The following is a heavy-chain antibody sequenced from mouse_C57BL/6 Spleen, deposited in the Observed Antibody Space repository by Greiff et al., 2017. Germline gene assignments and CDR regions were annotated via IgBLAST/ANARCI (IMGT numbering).Heavy chain of an antibody. V-gene: IGHV8-12*01. J-gene: IGHJ3*01. D-gene: IGHD2-3*01. CDR3: ARGVIYHGNFEGFAY. CDR1: GFSLSTSGMG. CDR2: IYWDDDK. Sequence: QVTLKESGPGILQSSQTLSLTCSFSGFSLSTSGMGVSWIRQPSGKGLEWLAHIYWDDDKRYNPSLKSRLTISKDTSRNQVFLKITSVDTADTATYYCARGVIYHGNFEGFAYWGQGTLVTVSA.